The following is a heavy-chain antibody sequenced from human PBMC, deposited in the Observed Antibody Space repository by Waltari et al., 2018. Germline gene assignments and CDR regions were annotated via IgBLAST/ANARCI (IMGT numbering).Heavy chain of an antibody. J-gene: IGHJ3*02. CDR1: GCILSSYA. V-gene: IGHV3-23*03. CDR2: IYSGGSST. D-gene: IGHD6-13*01. Sequence: EVQLLESGGGLVKPGGSLRLSCAASGCILSSYAMRWVRQAPGKGLEWVSVIYSGGSSTYYADSVKGRFTISRDNSKNTLYLQMNSLRAEDTAVYYCAESSSWYGDAFDIWGQGTMVTVSS. CDR3: AESSSWYGDAFDI.